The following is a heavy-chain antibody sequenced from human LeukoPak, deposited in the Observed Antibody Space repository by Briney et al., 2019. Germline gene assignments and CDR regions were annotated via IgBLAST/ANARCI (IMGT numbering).Heavy chain of an antibody. CDR1: GYTFTIYY. V-gene: IGHV1-46*01. D-gene: IGHD3-22*01. CDR3: ARDQFPDYYDRIPDY. J-gene: IGHJ4*02. Sequence: ASVKVSCKASGYTFTIYYMHWVRQAPGQGLEWMGIINPSGGSTSYAQKFQSRVTMTRDMSTSTVYMELSSLRSEDTAVYYCARDQFPDYYDRIPDYWGQGTLVTVSS. CDR2: INPSGGST.